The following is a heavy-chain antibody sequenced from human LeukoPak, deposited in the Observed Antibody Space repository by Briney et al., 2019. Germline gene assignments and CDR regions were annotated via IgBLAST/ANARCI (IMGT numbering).Heavy chain of an antibody. V-gene: IGHV3-53*01. Sequence: GGSLRLSCAASEFTSSSYSMNWVRQAPGKGLEWVSVVYADGATYYSDSVTGRFTVSRDNSKNTLYLQMNGLRAEDTAVYFCARGGGYYGIDYWGQGTLVTVSS. J-gene: IGHJ4*02. CDR1: EFTSSSYS. CDR2: VYADGAT. D-gene: IGHD4-17*01. CDR3: ARGGGYYGIDY.